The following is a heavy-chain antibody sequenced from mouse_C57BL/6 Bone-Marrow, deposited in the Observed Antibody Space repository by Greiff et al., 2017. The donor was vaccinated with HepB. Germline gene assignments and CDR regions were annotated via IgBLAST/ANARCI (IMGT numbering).Heavy chain of an antibody. Sequence: VQLQQPGAELVNPGASVKLSCKASGYTFTSYWMHWVKQRPGRGLEWIGRIDPNSGGTKYNEKFKSKATLTVDKPSSTAYMQLSSLTSEDSAVYYCARRGIPIYYYGSSYVDYWGQGTTLTVSS. D-gene: IGHD1-1*01. CDR1: GYTFTSYW. CDR2: IDPNSGGT. J-gene: IGHJ2*01. CDR3: ARRGIPIYYYGSSYVDY. V-gene: IGHV1-72*01.